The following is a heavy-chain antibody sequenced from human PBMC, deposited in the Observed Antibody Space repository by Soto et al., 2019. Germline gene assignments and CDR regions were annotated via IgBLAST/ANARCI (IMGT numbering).Heavy chain of an antibody. CDR3: ARQDTAMHGYESY. V-gene: IGHV5-10-1*01. Sequence: GESLKISCKGSGYSFTSYWISWVRQMPGKGLEWMGRIDPSDSYTNYSPSLQGHVTISADKSISTAYLQWSSLKASDTAMYYCARQDTAMHGYESYWGQGTLVTVSS. D-gene: IGHD5-18*01. CDR2: IDPSDSYT. CDR1: GYSFTSYW. J-gene: IGHJ4*02.